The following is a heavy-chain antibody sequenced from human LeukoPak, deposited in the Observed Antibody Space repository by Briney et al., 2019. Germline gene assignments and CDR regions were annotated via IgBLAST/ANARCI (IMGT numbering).Heavy chain of an antibody. V-gene: IGHV3-21*04. CDR3: AREDWVPDCSGGSCYYMDV. J-gene: IGHJ6*03. D-gene: IGHD2-15*01. CDR2: ISISSNYI. CDR1: GFTFSSYS. Sequence: GGSLRLSCAASGFTFSSYSKNWVRQAPGKGLEWVSSISISSNYIYYADSVKGRFTISRDNAKNSLYLQMNSLRAEDTALYYCAREDWVPDCSGGSCYYMDVWGKGTTVTVSS.